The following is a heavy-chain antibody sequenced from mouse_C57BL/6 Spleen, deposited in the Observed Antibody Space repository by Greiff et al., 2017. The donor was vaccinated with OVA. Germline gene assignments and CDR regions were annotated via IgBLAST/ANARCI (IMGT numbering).Heavy chain of an antibody. J-gene: IGHJ3*01. CDR3: ARDGGYYGSSPEFAY. D-gene: IGHD1-1*01. Sequence: EVKLVESGGGLVKPGGSLKLSCAASGFTFSSYAMSWVRQTPEKRLEWVATISDGGSYTYYPDNVKGRFTISRDNAKNNLYLQMSHLKSEDTAMYYCARDGGYYGSSPEFAYWGQGTLVTVSA. CDR2: ISDGGSYT. V-gene: IGHV5-4*01. CDR1: GFTFSSYA.